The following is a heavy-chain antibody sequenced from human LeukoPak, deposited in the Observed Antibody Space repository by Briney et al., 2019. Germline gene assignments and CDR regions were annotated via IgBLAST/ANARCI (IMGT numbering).Heavy chain of an antibody. CDR3: ARQRYGDSIDY. Sequence: PSETLSLTCTVSGGSISSSSYYWGWIRQPPGKGLEWIGSIYYSGSTYYNPSLKSRVTISVDTSKNQFSLKLSSVTAADTAVYYCARQRYGDSIDYWGQGTLVTVSS. CDR1: GGSISSSSYY. V-gene: IGHV4-39*01. D-gene: IGHD4-17*01. J-gene: IGHJ4*02. CDR2: IYYSGST.